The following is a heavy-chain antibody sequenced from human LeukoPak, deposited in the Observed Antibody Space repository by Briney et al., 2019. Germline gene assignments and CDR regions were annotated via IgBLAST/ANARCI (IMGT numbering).Heavy chain of an antibody. CDR3: ARGDIVVVPPPETGTGGYYYNYGMDV. Sequence: SVKVSSKAYGRTFTSYAISWVRQAPGQGLDWTGRIIAIFGAAHSAQEFPGRVTITTDESTSTAYMELSSLRSEDTAVYYCARGDIVVVPPPETGTGGYYYNYGMDVCGQGTTVTVSS. D-gene: IGHD2-2*01. V-gene: IGHV1-69*05. J-gene: IGHJ6*02. CDR2: IIAIFGAA. CDR1: GRTFTSYA.